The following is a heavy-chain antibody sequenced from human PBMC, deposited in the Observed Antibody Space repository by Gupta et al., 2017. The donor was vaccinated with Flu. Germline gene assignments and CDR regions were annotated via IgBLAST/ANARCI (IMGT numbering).Heavy chain of an antibody. Sequence: EEQLVDSGGGLVQPGGSLRLSCAASGFTVSANYISWVRQAPGKGLEWVSLINSGGGTSYAGSVKGRFTISRENSKNTVFLQMXNXGPEDTXMYYCARGPNLDTWGQGTMLTVSS. CDR2: INSGGGT. V-gene: IGHV3-53*04. CDR1: GFTVSANY. CDR3: ARGPNLDT. J-gene: IGHJ3*02.